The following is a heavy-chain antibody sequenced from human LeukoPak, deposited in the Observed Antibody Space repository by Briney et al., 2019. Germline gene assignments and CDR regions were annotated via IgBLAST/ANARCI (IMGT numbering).Heavy chain of an antibody. Sequence: GGSLRLSCAASGFSFSINAMTWVRQAPGKGLECVSAITADGAATFYADSVRGRFIISRDNSKNTLYLQMSSLRAEDTAVYYCAKFAQRYCSGGSCHPFDYWGQGTLVTVSS. CDR2: ITADGAAT. V-gene: IGHV3-23*01. CDR3: AKFAQRYCSGGSCHPFDY. D-gene: IGHD2-15*01. CDR1: GFSFSINA. J-gene: IGHJ4*02.